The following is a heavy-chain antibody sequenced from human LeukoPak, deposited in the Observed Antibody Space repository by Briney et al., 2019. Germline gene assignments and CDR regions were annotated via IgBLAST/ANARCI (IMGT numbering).Heavy chain of an antibody. J-gene: IGHJ6*02. CDR2: ISYDGSNK. V-gene: IGHV3-30-3*01. Sequence: GGSLRLSCAASGFTFSSYAMHWVRQAPGRGLEWVAVISYDGSNKYYADSVKGRFTISRDNSKNTLYLQMNSLRAEDTAVYYCARDPIAAAGSNYYYHYGMDVWGQGTTVTVSS. CDR3: ARDPIAAAGSNYYYHYGMDV. D-gene: IGHD6-13*01. CDR1: GFTFSSYA.